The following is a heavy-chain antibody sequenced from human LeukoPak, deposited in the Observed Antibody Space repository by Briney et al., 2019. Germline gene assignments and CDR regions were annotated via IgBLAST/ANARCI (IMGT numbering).Heavy chain of an antibody. Sequence: SETLSLPCTVSGGSISSSNYYWGWIRQPPGTGLEWVGSIHYSGSTYYNPSLESRVTISVDTSKNQFSLKLSSVTAADTAVYYCARGNVDTAMVWYFDYWGQGTLVTVSS. V-gene: IGHV4-39*01. D-gene: IGHD5-18*01. CDR2: IHYSGST. J-gene: IGHJ4*02. CDR1: GGSISSSNYY. CDR3: ARGNVDTAMVWYFDY.